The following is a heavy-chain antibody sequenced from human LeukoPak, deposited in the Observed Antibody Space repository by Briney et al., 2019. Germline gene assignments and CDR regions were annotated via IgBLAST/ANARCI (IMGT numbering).Heavy chain of an antibody. J-gene: IGHJ4*02. CDR1: GFSFSSFG. V-gene: IGHV3-64D*06. CDR3: VKARGSSWYEFDY. Sequence: PGGSLRLSCLASGFSFSSFGMHWVRQSPGKGLTYVSAISGNGASTYYAASVRGRFTISRDNSQNTLYLQMSGLKTEDTAVYYWVKARGSSWYEFDYWGQGTLVTVSS. D-gene: IGHD6-13*01. CDR2: ISGNGAST.